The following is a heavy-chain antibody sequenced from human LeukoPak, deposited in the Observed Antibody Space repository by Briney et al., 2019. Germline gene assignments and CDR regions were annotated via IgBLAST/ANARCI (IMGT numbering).Heavy chain of an antibody. CDR1: GFSFSDYA. CDR2: ISASGERT. D-gene: IGHD5-18*01. V-gene: IGHV3-23*01. CDR3: ANGRTAMVAYFDY. J-gene: IGHJ4*02. Sequence: PGGSLRLSCSASGFSFSDYAMSWVRQAPGKGLEWVSSISASGERTYADSVKGRFTISRDNSKNTLYLQMNSLRAEDTAVYYCANGRTAMVAYFDYWGQGTLVTVSS.